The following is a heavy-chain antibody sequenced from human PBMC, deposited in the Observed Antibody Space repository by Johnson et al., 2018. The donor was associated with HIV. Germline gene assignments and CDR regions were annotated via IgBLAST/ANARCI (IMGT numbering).Heavy chain of an antibody. CDR1: GFTFRDYY. Sequence: QEQLVESGGGVVQPGRSLRLSCAASGFTFRDYYMSWIRQAPGKGLEWVAYISSSGSSIYYADSVKGRFTISRDIAKNTLYLQMNSLRAEDTAVYYCARDGRGLDAFDIWGQGTVVTVSS. D-gene: IGHD3/OR15-3a*01. J-gene: IGHJ3*02. CDR2: ISSSGSSI. V-gene: IGHV3-11*04. CDR3: ARDGRGLDAFDI.